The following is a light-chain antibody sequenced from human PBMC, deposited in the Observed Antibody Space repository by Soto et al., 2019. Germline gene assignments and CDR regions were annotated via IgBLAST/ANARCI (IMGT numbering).Light chain of an antibody. V-gene: IGLV1-47*02. CDR3: AVWDDSLSAYV. J-gene: IGLJ1*01. CDR1: DSNIGNHY. CDR2: TND. Sequence: QSVLTQPPSVSAAPGQKVTISCSGGDSNIGNHYVSWYQQRPGTAPKLLIYTNDQRPSGVPDRFSGSKSGTSASLAISGLRSEDEGDYYCAVWDDSLSAYVFGTGTKVTVL.